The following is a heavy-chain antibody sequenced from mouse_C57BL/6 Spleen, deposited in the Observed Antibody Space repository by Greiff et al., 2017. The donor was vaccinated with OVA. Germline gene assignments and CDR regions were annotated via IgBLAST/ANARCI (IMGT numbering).Heavy chain of an antibody. J-gene: IGHJ2*01. CDR2: IHPNSGST. CDR1: GYTFTSYW. V-gene: IGHV1-64*01. CDR3: ARDGTRDYFDY. Sequence: QVQLQQPGAELVKPGASVKLSCKASGYTFTSYWMHWVKQRPGQGLEWIGMIHPNSGSTNYNEKFKSKATLTVDKSSSTAYMQLSSLTSEDSAVYYCARDGTRDYFDYWSQGTTLTVSS. D-gene: IGHD1-1*01.